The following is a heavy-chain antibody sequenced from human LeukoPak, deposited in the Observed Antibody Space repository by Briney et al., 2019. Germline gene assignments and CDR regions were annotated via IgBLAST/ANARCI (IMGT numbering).Heavy chain of an antibody. Sequence: ASVKVSCKASGGTFSSYAISWVRQAPGQGLEWMGRIIPILGIANYAQKFQGRVTITADKSTSTAYMELSSLRSEDTAVYYCVRGGFEESPFDYWGQGTLVTVSS. V-gene: IGHV1-69*04. CDR2: IIPILGIA. CDR1: GGTFSSYA. J-gene: IGHJ4*02. CDR3: VRGGFEESPFDY. D-gene: IGHD3-10*01.